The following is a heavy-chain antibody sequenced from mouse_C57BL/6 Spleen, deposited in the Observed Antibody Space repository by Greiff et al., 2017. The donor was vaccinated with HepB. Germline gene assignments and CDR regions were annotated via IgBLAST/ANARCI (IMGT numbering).Heavy chain of an antibody. J-gene: IGHJ2*01. V-gene: IGHV1-82*01. CDR2: IYPGDGDT. Sequence: VKLLESGPELVKPGASVKISCKASGYAFSSSWMNWVKQRPGKGLEWIGRIYPGDGDTNYNGKFKGKATLTADKSSSTAYMQLSSLTSEDSAVYFCARRDTTVVAPLDYWGQGTTLTVSS. D-gene: IGHD1-1*01. CDR3: ARRDTTVVAPLDY. CDR1: GYAFSSSW.